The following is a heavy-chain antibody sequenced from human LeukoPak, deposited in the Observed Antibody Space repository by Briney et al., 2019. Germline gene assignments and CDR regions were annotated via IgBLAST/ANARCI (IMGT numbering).Heavy chain of an antibody. D-gene: IGHD5-18*01. Sequence: SETLSLTCTVSGGSISSYYWSWIRQPPGEGLEWIGYIYYSGSTNYNPSLKSRVTISVDTSKNQFSLKLSSVTAADTAVYYCAGAPRGYSYGNYYYGMDVWGQGTTVTVSS. CDR3: AGAPRGYSYGNYYYGMDV. J-gene: IGHJ6*02. V-gene: IGHV4-59*01. CDR2: IYYSGST. CDR1: GGSISSYY.